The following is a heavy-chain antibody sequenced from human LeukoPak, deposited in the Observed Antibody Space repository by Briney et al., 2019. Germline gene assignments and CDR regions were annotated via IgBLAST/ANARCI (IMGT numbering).Heavy chain of an antibody. Sequence: GGSLRLSCAASGFTFSNFRMSWVRQAPGKGLEWVANIKQDGSEKYYVDSVKGRFTISRDNAKNSLYLQMSSLRGDDTALYYCASEDNTGSSAYWGQGTLVTVSS. V-gene: IGHV3-7*01. CDR1: GFTFSNFR. CDR3: ASEDNTGSSAY. J-gene: IGHJ4*02. CDR2: IKQDGSEK. D-gene: IGHD3-22*01.